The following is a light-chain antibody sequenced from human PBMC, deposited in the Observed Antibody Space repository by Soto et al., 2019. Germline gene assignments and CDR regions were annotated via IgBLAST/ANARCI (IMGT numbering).Light chain of an antibody. CDR1: QIVSSK. Sequence: QSPCNLYLSPGERATLSCRAGQIVSSKQFAWYQQRPGQAPRLLVYGHSTRATGIPARFSGSGSGTEFNLTISSLLYEDFAIYYCQKYNEWLLCRFGQGTKVDIK. CDR2: GHS. V-gene: IGKV3-15*01. CDR3: QKYNEWLLCR. J-gene: IGKJ1*01.